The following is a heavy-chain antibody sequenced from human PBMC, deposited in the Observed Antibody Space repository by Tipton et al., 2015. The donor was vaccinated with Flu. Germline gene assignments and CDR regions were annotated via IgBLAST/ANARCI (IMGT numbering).Heavy chain of an antibody. J-gene: IGHJ3*02. D-gene: IGHD3-22*01. CDR1: GFTFSDYG. CDR2: ILYDGTNK. CDR3: AKELYYSDSSGYYHGFDI. Sequence: SGFTFSDYGMHWVRQAPGKGLEWVAFILYDGTNKYQADSVKGRFTISRDNSKNTLYLQMNSLRAEDTAVYYCAKELYYSDSSGYYHGFDIWGQGTMVTVSS. V-gene: IGHV3-30*02.